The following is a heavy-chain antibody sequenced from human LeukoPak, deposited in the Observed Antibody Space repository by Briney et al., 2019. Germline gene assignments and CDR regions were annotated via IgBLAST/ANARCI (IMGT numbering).Heavy chain of an antibody. CDR2: ISYDGSNK. D-gene: IGHD1-14*01. J-gene: IGHJ4*02. CDR3: WPVNPIDY. Sequence: PGGSLRLSCAASGFTFSSYGMHWVRQAPGKGLEWVAVISYDGSNKYYADSVKGRFTISRDNSKNTLYLQMDSLRAEDTAVYYCWPVNPIDYWGQGTLVTVSS. V-gene: IGHV3-30*03. CDR1: GFTFSSYG.